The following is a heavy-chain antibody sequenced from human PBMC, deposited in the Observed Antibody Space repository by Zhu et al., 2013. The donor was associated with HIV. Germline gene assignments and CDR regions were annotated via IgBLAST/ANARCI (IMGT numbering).Heavy chain of an antibody. V-gene: IGHV1-46*01. CDR3: ARELSMVRGGDAFDI. CDR2: INPSGGST. Sequence: QVQLVQSGAEVKKPGASVKVSCKASGYTFTSYYMHWVRQAPGQGLEWMGIINPSGGSTSYAQKFQGRVTMTRDTSTSTVYMELSSLRSEDTAVYHCARELSMVRGGDAFDIWGQGTMVTVSS. CDR1: GYTFTSYY. J-gene: IGHJ3*02. D-gene: IGHD3-10*01.